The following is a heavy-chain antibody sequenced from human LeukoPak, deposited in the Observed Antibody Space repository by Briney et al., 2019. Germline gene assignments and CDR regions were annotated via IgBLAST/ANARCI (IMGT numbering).Heavy chain of an antibody. CDR3: ARVPDSSGWHYFDY. J-gene: IGHJ4*02. CDR1: GYTFTVYY. D-gene: IGHD6-19*01. Sequence: ASVKVSCKASGYTFTVYYIHWVRQAPGQGLEWMGWINPNSGGTNYAQKFQGRVTMTRDTSISTAYMEPSRLRSDDTAVYYCARVPDSSGWHYFDYWGQGTLVTVSS. CDR2: INPNSGGT. V-gene: IGHV1-2*02.